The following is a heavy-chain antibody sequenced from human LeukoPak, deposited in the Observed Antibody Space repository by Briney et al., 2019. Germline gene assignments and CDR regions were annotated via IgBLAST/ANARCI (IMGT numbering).Heavy chain of an antibody. CDR2: IKSKTGGGTT. J-gene: IGHJ3*02. CDR1: GFTFSNAW. D-gene: IGHD3-10*01. CDR3: TTGVVQGFDI. Sequence: GGSLRLSCAASGFTFSNAWVSWVRQAPGKGLDWVGRIKSKTGGGTTDYAAPVKGRFTISRDDSKNTLHLQMNSLKTEDTAVYYCTTGVVQGFDIWGQGTMVTVSS. V-gene: IGHV3-15*01.